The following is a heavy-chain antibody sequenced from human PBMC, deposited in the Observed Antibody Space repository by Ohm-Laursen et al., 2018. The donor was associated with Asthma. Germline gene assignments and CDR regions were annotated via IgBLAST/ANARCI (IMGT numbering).Heavy chain of an antibody. CDR2: ISSDETYK. J-gene: IGHJ4*02. V-gene: IGHV3-30*18. Sequence: SLRLSYAASGFTFNSYGIHWVRQAPGKGLEWVAIISSDETYKNYANSVKGRFTISKDNSKNTLFLQMNSLRPDDTAVYYCAKDLGYYDSSGYLDWGQGTLVTVSS. CDR3: AKDLGYYDSSGYLD. CDR1: GFTFNSYG. D-gene: IGHD3-22*01.